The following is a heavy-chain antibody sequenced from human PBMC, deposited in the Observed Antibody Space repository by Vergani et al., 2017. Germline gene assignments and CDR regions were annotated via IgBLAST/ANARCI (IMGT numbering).Heavy chain of an antibody. J-gene: IGHJ4*02. Sequence: EVQLLESGGGLVQPGESLGRSCTVSGLTFTSYGISWVRQAPGKGLEWVSGISASGGSTYYTDSVKGRFIISRDISKNTLYIQMSSLRADDTAVYYCAKDRPRDWETPLFLFDYWGQGTLVAVSS. V-gene: IGHV3-23*01. CDR3: AKDRPRDWETPLFLFDY. CDR1: GLTFTSYG. CDR2: ISASGGST. D-gene: IGHD1-26*01.